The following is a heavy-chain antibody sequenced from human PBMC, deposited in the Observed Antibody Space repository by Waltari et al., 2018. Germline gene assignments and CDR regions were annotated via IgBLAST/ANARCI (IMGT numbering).Heavy chain of an antibody. CDR3: ARESGDTAMVYYYYYGMDV. D-gene: IGHD5-18*01. V-gene: IGHV1-69*12. J-gene: IGHJ6*02. CDR2: SIPIFGTA. Sequence: QVQLVQSGAEVKKPGSSVKVSCKASGGTFSSYAISWVRQAPGQGLEWMGGSIPIFGTANYAQKFQGRVTITADESTSTAYMELSSLRSEDTAVYYCARESGDTAMVYYYYYGMDVWGQGTTVTVSS. CDR1: GGTFSSYA.